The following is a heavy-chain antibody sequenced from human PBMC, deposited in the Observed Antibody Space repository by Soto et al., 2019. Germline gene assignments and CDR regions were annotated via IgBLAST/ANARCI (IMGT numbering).Heavy chain of an antibody. CDR2: IRSKANSYAT. CDR3: TTLEGITGTTRLYYYYMDV. J-gene: IGHJ6*03. V-gene: IGHV3-73*01. D-gene: IGHD1-7*01. CDR1: GFTFSGSA. Sequence: PGGSLRLSCAASGFTFSGSAMHWVRQASGKGLEWVGRIRSKANSYATAYAASVKGRFTISRDDSKNTAYLQMNSLKTEDTAVYYCTTLEGITGTTRLYYYYMDVWGKGTTVTVSS.